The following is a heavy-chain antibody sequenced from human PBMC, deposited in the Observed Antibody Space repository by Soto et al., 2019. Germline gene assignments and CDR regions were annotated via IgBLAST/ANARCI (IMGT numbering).Heavy chain of an antibody. CDR2: IIPVIDTA. D-gene: IGHD7-27*01. V-gene: IGHV1-69*06. CDR3: ARGSGADAFDI. CDR1: GGTFN. J-gene: IGHJ3*02. Sequence: QVQRVQSGAEVKKPGSSVKVSCKVSGGTFNIRWVRQAPGQGLEWMGGIIPVIDTANYARKFQGRVTITADRATNVVYLEMRSLRFEDTAVYYCARGSGADAFDIWGQGTVVTVSS.